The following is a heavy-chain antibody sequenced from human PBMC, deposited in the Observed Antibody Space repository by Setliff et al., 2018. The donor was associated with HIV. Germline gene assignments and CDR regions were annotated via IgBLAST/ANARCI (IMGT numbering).Heavy chain of an antibody. CDR1: GYTFTSYD. J-gene: IGHJ5*02. D-gene: IGHD6-13*01. Sequence: ASVKVSCKASGYTFTSYDFNWVRQATGQGLEWMGWMNPNSGNTGYAQKFQGRVTMTRNTSISTAYMELSSLKSEDTAVYYCARGHSSSWTGWFDPWGQGTLVTVSS. V-gene: IGHV1-8*02. CDR3: ARGHSSSWTGWFDP. CDR2: MNPNSGNT.